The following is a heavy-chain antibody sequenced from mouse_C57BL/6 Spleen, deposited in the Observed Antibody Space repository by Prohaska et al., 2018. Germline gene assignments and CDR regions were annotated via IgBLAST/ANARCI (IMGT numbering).Heavy chain of an antibody. J-gene: IGHJ3*01. CDR3: TGPAAWFAY. CDR1: GFTFSNYW. V-gene: IGHV6-3*01. Sequence: EVKLEESGGGLVQPGGSMKLSCVASGFTFSNYWMNWVRQSPEKGLEWVAQIRLKSDNYATHYAESVKGRFTISRDDSKSSVHLQMNNLRAEDTGIYYCTGPAAWFAYWGQGTLVTVSA. CDR2: IRLKSDNYAT.